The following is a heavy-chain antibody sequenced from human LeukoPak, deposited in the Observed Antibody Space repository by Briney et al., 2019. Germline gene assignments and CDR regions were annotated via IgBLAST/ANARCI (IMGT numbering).Heavy chain of an antibody. CDR3: SKSGYDRNYYYYGIDV. CDR2: IIPIFGTA. D-gene: IGHD5-12*01. Sequence: ASVKVSCKASVGTFSSYAISWVRQAPGQRLEWMGGIIPIFGTANYAQKIQGRVTITTDESTSTAYMELSSLRSGDTADYDFSKSGYDRNYYYYGIDVWGQGTTVTVSS. J-gene: IGHJ6*02. CDR1: VGTFSSYA. V-gene: IGHV1-69*05.